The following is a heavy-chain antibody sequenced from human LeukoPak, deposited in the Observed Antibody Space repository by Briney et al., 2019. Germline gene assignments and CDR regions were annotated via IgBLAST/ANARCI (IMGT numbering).Heavy chain of an antibody. J-gene: IGHJ6*03. CDR2: MYNSGST. CDR3: ARAGDYNDYYYYYYMDV. V-gene: IGHV4-59*01. CDR1: GGSISGSY. Sequence: SETLSLTCTVSGGSISGSYWSWIRQPPGKGLEWIAYMYNSGSTNYNPSLKSRVTISVDTSKNQFSLKLSSVTAADTAVYYCARAGDYNDYYYYYYMDVWAKGPRSPSP. D-gene: IGHD4-17*01.